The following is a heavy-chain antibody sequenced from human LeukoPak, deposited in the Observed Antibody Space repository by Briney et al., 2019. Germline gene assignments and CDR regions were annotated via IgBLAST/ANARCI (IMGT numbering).Heavy chain of an antibody. CDR1: GFTFSSYS. CDR2: ISYDGSNK. Sequence: GGSLRLSCAASGFTFSSYSMNWVRQAPGKGLEWVTVISYDGSNKYYADSVKGRFTISRDNSKNTLYLQMNSLRAEDTALYYCTRDRGYNYGSFDYWGQGTLVTVSS. CDR3: TRDRGYNYGSFDY. D-gene: IGHD5-18*01. J-gene: IGHJ4*02. V-gene: IGHV3-30*03.